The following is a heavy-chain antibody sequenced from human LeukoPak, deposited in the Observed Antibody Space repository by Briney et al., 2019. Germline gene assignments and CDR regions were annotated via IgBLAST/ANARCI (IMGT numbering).Heavy chain of an antibody. Sequence: GASVKVSCKASGYTFTSYAMNWVRQAPGQGLEWMGWINTNTGNPTYAQGFTGRFVFSLDTSVSTAYLQISSLKAEDTAVYYCARFAPFGSGSYYNPNWFDPWGQGTLVTVSS. CDR3: ARFAPFGSGSYYNPNWFDP. D-gene: IGHD3-10*01. V-gene: IGHV7-4-1*02. CDR1: GYTFTSYA. CDR2: INTNTGNP. J-gene: IGHJ5*02.